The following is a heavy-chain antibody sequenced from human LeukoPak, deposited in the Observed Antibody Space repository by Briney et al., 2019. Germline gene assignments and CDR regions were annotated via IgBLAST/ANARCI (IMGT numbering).Heavy chain of an antibody. D-gene: IGHD4-17*01. CDR2: IGSKPYNFVP. CDR3: TGPVPSDY. J-gene: IGHJ4*02. V-gene: IGHV3-73*01. CDR1: GYIFSDSA. Sequence: GVSLRLSCAASGYIFSDSAMLWVRQASGKGVEWLGRIGSKPYNFVPAFAASVSGRFAISRDDSKKTAYVQMNSLRTEGTALYYSTGPVPSDYWGQATLVTVYS.